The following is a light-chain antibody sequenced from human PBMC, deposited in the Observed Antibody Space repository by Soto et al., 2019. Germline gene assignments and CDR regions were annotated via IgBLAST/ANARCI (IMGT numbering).Light chain of an antibody. Sequence: EVVMTQSPATLSVSPGERATLSCRASQYISKFLAWYQQRPGQAPRLLIYGASSRATGIPDRFSGSGSGTDFTLTISRLEPEDFAVYYCQQYGSSPLITFGQGTKVDIK. CDR1: QYISKF. V-gene: IGKV3-20*01. CDR3: QQYGSSPLIT. J-gene: IGKJ1*01. CDR2: GAS.